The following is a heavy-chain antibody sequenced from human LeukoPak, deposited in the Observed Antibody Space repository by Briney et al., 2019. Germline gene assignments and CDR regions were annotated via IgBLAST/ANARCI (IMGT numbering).Heavy chain of an antibody. J-gene: IGHJ6*03. Sequence: ASVKVSCKASGGTFSSYTISWVRQAPGQGLEWMGRIIPILGIANYAQKFQGRVTITADKSTSTAYMELSSLRSEDTAVYYCARGVIQLWLAPDYYYMDVWGKGTTVTVSS. CDR3: ARGVIQLWLAPDYYYMDV. V-gene: IGHV1-69*02. CDR1: GGTFSSYT. CDR2: IIPILGIA. D-gene: IGHD5-18*01.